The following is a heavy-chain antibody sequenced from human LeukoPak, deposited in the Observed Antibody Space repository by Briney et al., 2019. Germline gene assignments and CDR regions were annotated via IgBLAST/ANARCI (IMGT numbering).Heavy chain of an antibody. CDR3: ASWNVPYYYYGMDV. Sequence: PSLKVSWKDSGGTFSSYAISCVRQAPGKCLEWIGRIIPILGIANYAQKFQGRVTITADKSTSTAYMELSSLRSEDTAVYYCASWNVPYYYYGMDVWGQGTTVTVSS. V-gene: IGHV1-69*04. CDR2: IIPILGIA. CDR1: GGTFSSYA. J-gene: IGHJ6*02. D-gene: IGHD1-1*01.